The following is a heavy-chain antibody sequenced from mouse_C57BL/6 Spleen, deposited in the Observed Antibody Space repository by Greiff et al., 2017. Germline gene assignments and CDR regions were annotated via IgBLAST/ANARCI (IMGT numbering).Heavy chain of an antibody. V-gene: IGHV1-52*01. Sequence: VQLQQPGAELVRPGSSVKLSCKASGYTFTSYWMHWVKQRPIQGLEWIGNIDPSDSETHYNQKFKDKATLTVDKSSSTAYMQLSSLTSEDSAVYYCARGDYGSSYLAYWGQGTLVTVSA. CDR3: ARGDYGSSYLAY. D-gene: IGHD1-1*01. CDR1: GYTFTSYW. CDR2: IDPSDSET. J-gene: IGHJ3*01.